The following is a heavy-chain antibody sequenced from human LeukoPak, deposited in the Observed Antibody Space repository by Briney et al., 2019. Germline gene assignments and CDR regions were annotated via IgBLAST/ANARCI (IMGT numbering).Heavy chain of an antibody. CDR2: IIPIFGTA. CDR1: GGTFSSYA. CDR3: ARVHRVVTMDV. J-gene: IGHJ6*04. D-gene: IGHD3-22*01. V-gene: IGHV1-69*13. Sequence: ASVKVCCKASGGTFSSYANSLERQAPGPGLEWMGGIIPIFGTANYAQKFQGRVTITADESTSTAYMELSSLKSEDTAVYYCARVHRVVTMDVWGKGTTVTVSS.